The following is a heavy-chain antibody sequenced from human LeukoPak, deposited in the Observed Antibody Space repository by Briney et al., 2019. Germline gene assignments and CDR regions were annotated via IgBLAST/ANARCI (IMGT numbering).Heavy chain of an antibody. V-gene: IGHV3-23*01. D-gene: IGHD4-17*01. CDR3: VRDPNGDYIGAFDM. CDR1: GFTFSAYA. Sequence: GGSLRLSCTASGFTFSAYAMMWVRQAPGKGPEWVSAIRGGGGSAFYADSVKGRFTISRDNSKYTLFLQMNSLRAEDTAVYYCVRDPNGDYIGAFDMWGPGTMVTVSS. J-gene: IGHJ3*02. CDR2: IRGGGGSA.